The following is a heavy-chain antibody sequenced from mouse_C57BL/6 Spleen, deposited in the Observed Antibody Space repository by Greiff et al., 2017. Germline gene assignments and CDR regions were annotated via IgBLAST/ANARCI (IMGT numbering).Heavy chain of an antibody. Sequence: QVQLQQPGAELVKPGASVKLSCKASGYTFTSYWMHWVKQRPGQGLEWIGMIHPNSGSTNYNEKFKSKATLTVDKSSSTAYMQLSSLTSEDSAVYYCARWGAAHALDYWGQGTTLTVSS. V-gene: IGHV1-64*01. J-gene: IGHJ2*01. CDR3: ARWGAAHALDY. CDR1: GYTFTSYW. CDR2: IHPNSGST. D-gene: IGHD3-2*02.